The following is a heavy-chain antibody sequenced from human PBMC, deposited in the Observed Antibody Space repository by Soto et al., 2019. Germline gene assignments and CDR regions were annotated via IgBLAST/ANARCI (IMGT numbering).Heavy chain of an antibody. J-gene: IGHJ3*01. CDR3: GRHYPGAFDV. CDR2: ISYSGSP. V-gene: IGHV4-39*01. Sequence: QLQVQESGPGLVKPSETLSLTCAVSGGSIITFSYYWGWIRQPPGKGLEWIGSISYSGSPFYSPSLKNRLTISAAASKTPFSLKLSSVTAADPAVFYCGRHYPGAFDVWGQGIVVTVSS. CDR1: GGSIITFSYY.